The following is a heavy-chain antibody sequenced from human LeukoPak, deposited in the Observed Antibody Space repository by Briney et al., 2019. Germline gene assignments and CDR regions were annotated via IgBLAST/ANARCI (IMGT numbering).Heavy chain of an antibody. J-gene: IGHJ4*02. V-gene: IGHV4-39*07. CDR2: IYYSGST. Sequence: SETLSLTCTVSGGSINSSSYYWGWIRQPPGKGLEWIGSIYYSGSTYYNPSLKSRVTISVDTSKNQFSLKLSSVTAADTAVYYCARDRAGSSSDYWGQGTLVTVSS. D-gene: IGHD6-19*01. CDR1: GGSINSSSYY. CDR3: ARDRAGSSSDY.